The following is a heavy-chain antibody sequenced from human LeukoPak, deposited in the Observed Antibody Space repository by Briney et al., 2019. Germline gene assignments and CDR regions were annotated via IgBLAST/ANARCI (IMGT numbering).Heavy chain of an antibody. V-gene: IGHV4-4*02. CDR2: IYHSGST. Sequence: GSLRLSCAASGFTFDDYGMSWVRQPPGKGLEWIGEIYHSGSTNYNPSLKSRVTISVDKSKNQFSLKLSSVTAADTAVYYCARDVRSQGAGAGFDYWGQGTLVTVSS. J-gene: IGHJ4*02. CDR3: ARDVRSQGAGAGFDY. D-gene: IGHD6-19*01. CDR1: GFTFDDYG.